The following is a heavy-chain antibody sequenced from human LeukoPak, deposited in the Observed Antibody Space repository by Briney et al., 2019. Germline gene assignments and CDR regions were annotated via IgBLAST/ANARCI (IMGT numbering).Heavy chain of an antibody. CDR2: INPNSGDT. V-gene: IGHV1-2*02. D-gene: IGHD1-1*01. J-gene: IGHJ5*02. Sequence: ASVKVSCKASGYTFTGYYMHWVRQAPGQGLEWMGWINPNSGDTNYAQKFQGRVTMTRDTSISTAYMELSRLRSDDTAVYYCARELERDWFDPWGQGTLVTVSS. CDR3: ARELERDWFDP. CDR1: GYTFTGYY.